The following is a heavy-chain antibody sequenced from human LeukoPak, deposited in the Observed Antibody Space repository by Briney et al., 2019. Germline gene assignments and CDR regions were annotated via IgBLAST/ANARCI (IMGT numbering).Heavy chain of an antibody. J-gene: IGHJ4*02. CDR2: IYYSGST. CDR3: ARRYYGSGSYYPFDY. CDR1: GGSISSNTYY. V-gene: IGHV4-39*01. D-gene: IGHD3-10*01. Sequence: PETLSLTCTVSGGSISSNTYYWGWIRQPPGKGLEWIGSIYYSGSTYYNPSLKSRVTMSVDTSKNQFSLKLSSVTAADTAVYYCARRYYGSGSYYPFDYWGQGTPVTVSS.